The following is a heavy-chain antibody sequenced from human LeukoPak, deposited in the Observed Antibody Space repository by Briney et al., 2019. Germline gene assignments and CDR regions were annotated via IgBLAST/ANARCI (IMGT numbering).Heavy chain of an antibody. CDR1: GFTFSSYE. J-gene: IGHJ6*03. CDR3: ARGGVRASDYYYYYMDV. Sequence: GGSLRLSCAASGFTFSSYEMNWVLQAPGKGLEWVSYISSSGSTIYYADSVKGRFTISRDNAKNSLYLQMNSLRAEDTAVYYCARGGVRASDYYYYYMDVWGKGTTVTVSS. CDR2: ISSSGSTI. V-gene: IGHV3-48*03. D-gene: IGHD4-23*01.